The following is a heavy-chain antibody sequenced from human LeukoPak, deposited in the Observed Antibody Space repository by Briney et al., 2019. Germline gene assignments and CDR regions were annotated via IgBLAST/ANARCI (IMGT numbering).Heavy chain of an antibody. J-gene: IGHJ6*03. D-gene: IGHD2-2*01. CDR3: ARTSSTSYYYYYMDV. CDR1: GFTFSSYG. Sequence: GSLRLSCAASGFTFSSYGMSWVRQAPGKGLEWVSAISGSGGSTYYADSVKGRFTISRDNAKNSLYLQMNSLRAEDTALYYCARTSSTSYYYYYMDVWGKGTTVTVSS. V-gene: IGHV3-23*01. CDR2: ISGSGGST.